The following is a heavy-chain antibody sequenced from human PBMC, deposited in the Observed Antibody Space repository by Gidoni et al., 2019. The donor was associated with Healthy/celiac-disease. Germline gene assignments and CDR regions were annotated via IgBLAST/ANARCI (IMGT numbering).Heavy chain of an antibody. V-gene: IGHV3-23*01. CDR2: ISGSGGST. J-gene: IGHJ4*02. Sequence: EVQLLESGGGLVQPGGSLRHSCAASGLPFRSYAMSWVRQAPGKGLEWVSAISGSGGSTYYADSVKGRFTISRDNSKNTLYLEMNSLRAEDTAVYYCAKVQGGYDLWYFDYWGQGTLVTVSS. D-gene: IGHD5-12*01. CDR1: GLPFRSYA. CDR3: AKVQGGYDLWYFDY.